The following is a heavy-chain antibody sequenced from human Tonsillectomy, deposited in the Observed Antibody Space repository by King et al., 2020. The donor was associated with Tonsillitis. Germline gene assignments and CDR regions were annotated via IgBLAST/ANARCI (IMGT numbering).Heavy chain of an antibody. CDR3: ARGPPVVVVTAILPAAEYFQY. CDR1: GGTLSSYA. J-gene: IGHJ1*01. D-gene: IGHD2-21*02. Sequence: VQLVESGAEVKKPGSSVKVSCEASGGTLSSYAISWVRQAPGQGLEWLGDINPFFGTTNYAQKFQGRVTITADKSTSTAYMELNSLRSEDTAVYYCARGPPVVVVTAILPAAEYFQYWGQGTLVTVSS. CDR2: INPFFGTT. V-gene: IGHV1-69*06.